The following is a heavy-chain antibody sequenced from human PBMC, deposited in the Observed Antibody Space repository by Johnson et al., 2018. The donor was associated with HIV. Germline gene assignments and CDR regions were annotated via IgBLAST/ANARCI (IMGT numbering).Heavy chain of an antibody. CDR2: INSDGSST. D-gene: IGHD6-13*01. J-gene: IGHJ3*02. CDR1: GFTFSSYW. CDR3: AKDLYSSSWTNDAFDI. V-gene: IGHV3-74*01. Sequence: VQLVESGGGLVQPGGSLRLSCAASGFTFSSYWMHWVRQAPGKGLVWVSRINSDGSSTSYADSVKGRFTISRDNAKNTLYLQMNGLRAEDTAVYHCAKDLYSSSWTNDAFDIWGQGTMVTVSS.